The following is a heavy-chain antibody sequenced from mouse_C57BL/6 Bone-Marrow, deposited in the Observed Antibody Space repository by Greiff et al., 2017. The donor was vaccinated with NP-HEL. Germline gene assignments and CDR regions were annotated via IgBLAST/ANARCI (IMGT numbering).Heavy chain of an antibody. CDR1: GYAFSSSW. CDR3: ARTFITTVVEEDYFDY. V-gene: IGHV1-82*01. CDR2: IYPGDGDT. Sequence: QVQLQQSGPELVKPGASVKISCKASGYAFSSSWMNWVKPRPGKGLEWIGRIYPGDGDTNYNGKFKGKATLTADKSSSTAYMQLSSLTSEDSAVYFCARTFITTVVEEDYFDYWGQGTTLTVSS. J-gene: IGHJ2*01. D-gene: IGHD1-1*01.